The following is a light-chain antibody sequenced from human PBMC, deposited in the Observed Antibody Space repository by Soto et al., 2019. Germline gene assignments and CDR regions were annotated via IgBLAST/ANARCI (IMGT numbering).Light chain of an antibody. Sequence: QSVLTQPPSVSGAPGQRVTIFCTGSSSNIGAGYDVNWYQQLPGIAPKLLIYRNNNRPSGVPDRFSGSKSGNSASLAITGLQAEDEADYYCQSYDSSLSGYVVFGGRTKLTVL. CDR3: QSYDSSLSGYVV. CDR2: RNN. V-gene: IGLV1-40*01. J-gene: IGLJ2*01. CDR1: SSNIGAGYD.